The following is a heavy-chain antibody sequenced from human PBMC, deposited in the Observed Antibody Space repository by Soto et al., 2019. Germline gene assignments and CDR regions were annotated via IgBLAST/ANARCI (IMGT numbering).Heavy chain of an antibody. CDR1: GFTFDDYG. D-gene: IGHD2-2*01. J-gene: IGHJ6*02. CDR3: ARDRWGYCSSTSCPTSPGYYYYGMDV. V-gene: IGHV3-20*04. CDR2: INWNGGST. Sequence: PGGSLRLSCAASGFTFDDYGMSWVRQAPGKGLEWVSGINWNGGSTGYADSVKGRFTISRDNAKNSLYLQMNSLRAEDTALYYCARDRWGYCSSTSCPTSPGYYYYGMDVWGQGTTVTVSS.